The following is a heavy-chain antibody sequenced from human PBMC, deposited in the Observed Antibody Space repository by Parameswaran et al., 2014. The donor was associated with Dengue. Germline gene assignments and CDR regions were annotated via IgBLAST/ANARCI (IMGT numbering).Heavy chain of an antibody. CDR1: GFTFSSYV. Sequence: GGSLRLSCVASGFTFSSYVMKWVRQAPGKGLEWVSTISAGGGNTDYADSVKGRFTISRDNSKNTVYLQMNSLRAEDTAVYYCRSSLSGPTTPYYYYGMDVWGQGTTVTVSS. CDR3: RSSLSGPTTPYYYYGMDV. D-gene: IGHD3-10*01. J-gene: IGHJ6*02. V-gene: IGHV3-23*01. CDR2: ISAGGGNT.